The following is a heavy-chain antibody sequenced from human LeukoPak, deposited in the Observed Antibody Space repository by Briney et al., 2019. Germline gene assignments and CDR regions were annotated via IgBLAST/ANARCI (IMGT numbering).Heavy chain of an antibody. CDR3: ARRFSGIAARPDPNWFDP. CDR1: GGSFSGYY. V-gene: IGHV4-34*01. D-gene: IGHD6-6*01. Sequence: SETLSLTCAVYGGSFSGYYWSWIRQPPGKELEWIGEINHSGSTNYNPSLKSRVTISVDTSKNQFSLKLSSVTAADTAVYYCARRFSGIAARPDPNWFDPWGQGTLVTVSS. CDR2: INHSGST. J-gene: IGHJ5*02.